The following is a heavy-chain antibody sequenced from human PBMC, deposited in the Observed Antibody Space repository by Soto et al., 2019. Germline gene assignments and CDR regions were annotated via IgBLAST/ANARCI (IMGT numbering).Heavy chain of an antibody. CDR3: AREYSSSRYFDY. V-gene: IGHV3-74*01. D-gene: IGHD6-13*01. J-gene: IGHJ4*02. CDR1: GITFSSYW. Sequence: GGSLRLSCAASGITFSSYWMHWVRQAPGKGLVWVSRMNSDGSSTSYADSVKGRFTISRDNAKNTLYLQMNSLGAEDTAVYHCAREYSSSRYFDYWGQGTLVTVSS. CDR2: MNSDGSST.